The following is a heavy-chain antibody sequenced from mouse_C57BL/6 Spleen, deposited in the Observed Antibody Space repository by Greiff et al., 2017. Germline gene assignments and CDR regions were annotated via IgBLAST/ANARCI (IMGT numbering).Heavy chain of an antibody. CDR1: GYTFTSYW. Sequence: QVQLQQPGAELVLPGASVKLSCKASGYTFTSYWMHWVKQRPGQGLEWIGEIDPSDSYSNSNQKFKGKSTLTVDKSSSTANMQLSSLASEDSAVYYCASSGLRRGVFDYWGQGTTLTVSS. CDR2: IDPSDSYS. V-gene: IGHV1-69*01. CDR3: ASSGLRRGVFDY. J-gene: IGHJ2*01. D-gene: IGHD2-2*01.